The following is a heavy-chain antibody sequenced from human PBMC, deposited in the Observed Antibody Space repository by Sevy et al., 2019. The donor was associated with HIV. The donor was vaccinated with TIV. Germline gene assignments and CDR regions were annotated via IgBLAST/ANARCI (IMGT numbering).Heavy chain of an antibody. D-gene: IGHD2-21*01. J-gene: IGHJ6*03. Sequence: GGSLRLSCAASGFAFSDHDVDWVRQAPGKGLEWVGRIRNRPNRYTTEYAASVEGRFTISRDDSRHSLYLQMNSLNTEDSAVYYCVRGPNCGVGGCQQISPYCLDVWGIGATVTVSS. CDR2: IRNRPNRYTT. CDR1: GFAFSDHD. CDR3: VRGPNCGVGGCQQISPYCLDV. V-gene: IGHV3-72*01.